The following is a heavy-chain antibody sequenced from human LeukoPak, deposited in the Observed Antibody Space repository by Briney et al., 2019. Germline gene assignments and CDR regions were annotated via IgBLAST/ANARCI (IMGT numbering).Heavy chain of an antibody. CDR1: GFTFSAYW. D-gene: IGHD3-22*01. J-gene: IGHJ4*02. CDR2: IKQDGSEK. V-gene: IGHV3-7*02. Sequence: GGSLRLSCAASGFTFSAYWMSWVRQAPGKGLEWVANIKQDGSEKYYVNSVKGRFTISRDNAKNSLYLQMNSLRAEDTAVYYCAPGYYDSSGYYPSSYWGQGTLVTVSS. CDR3: APGYYDSSGYYPSSY.